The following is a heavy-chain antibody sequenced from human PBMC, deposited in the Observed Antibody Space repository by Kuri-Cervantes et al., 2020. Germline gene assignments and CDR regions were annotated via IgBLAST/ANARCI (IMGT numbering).Heavy chain of an antibody. Sequence: GGSLRLSCVASGFTFRNYARHWVRQAPGKGLEWVAVISYDGSNKHYADSVRGRFTISRDNSKKTLYLQMNSLRAEDTAVYYCAKGDRVSGEQLFVYWGQGTLVTVSS. J-gene: IGHJ4*02. V-gene: IGHV3-30-3*01. CDR2: ISYDGSNK. CDR3: AKGDRVSGEQLFVY. CDR1: GFTFRNYA. D-gene: IGHD1-26*01.